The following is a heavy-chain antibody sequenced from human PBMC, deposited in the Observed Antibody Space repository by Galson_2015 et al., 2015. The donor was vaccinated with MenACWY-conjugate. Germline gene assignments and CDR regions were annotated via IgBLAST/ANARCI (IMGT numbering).Heavy chain of an antibody. J-gene: IGHJ6*02. CDR1: GFTFSNYW. CDR3: ARKIKAVAGEYYYYYGMDV. V-gene: IGHV3-7*03. D-gene: IGHD6-19*01. Sequence: SLRLSCAGSGFTFSNYWMSWVRQAPGKGLEWVANIKQDGSENYYVDSVKGRFTISRDNAKISLYLQMNSLRAEDTAVYYCARKIKAVAGEYYYYYGMDVWGQGTTVTVSS. CDR2: IKQDGSEN.